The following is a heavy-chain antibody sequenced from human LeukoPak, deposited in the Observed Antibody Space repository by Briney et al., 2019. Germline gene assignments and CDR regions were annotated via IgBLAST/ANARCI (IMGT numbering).Heavy chain of an antibody. Sequence: GGSLRLSCAASGFTFSRHDMFWVRQAPGKGLGWVAFIRYDGSNPNYASSVKGRFTISRDNSKNTLYLQMNRLRVEDTAVFYCAAAVVTHPWGQGTLVTVSS. D-gene: IGHD4-23*01. CDR3: AAAVVTHP. CDR2: IRYDGSNP. CDR1: GFTFSRHD. J-gene: IGHJ5*02. V-gene: IGHV3-30*02.